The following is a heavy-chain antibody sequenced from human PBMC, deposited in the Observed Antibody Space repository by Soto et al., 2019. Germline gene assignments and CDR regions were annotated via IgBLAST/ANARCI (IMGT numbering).Heavy chain of an antibody. D-gene: IGHD3-22*01. J-gene: IGHJ4*02. V-gene: IGHV3-23*01. CDR1: GFTFSSYA. Sequence: PGGPLRLSCAASGFTFSSYAMTWVRQAPGKGLEWVSSMGGSGRSTYYTDSVKGRFTISRDNSISTAYLQWSSLKPSDSAMYYCASYHFDNIGYQADYWGPGTLVTVSS. CDR3: ASYHFDNIGYQADY. CDR2: MGGSGRST.